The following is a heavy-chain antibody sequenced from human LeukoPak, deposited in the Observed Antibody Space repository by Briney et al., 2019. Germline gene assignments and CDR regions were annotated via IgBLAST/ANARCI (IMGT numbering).Heavy chain of an antibody. CDR3: ASDPPGLGIDH. J-gene: IGHJ4*02. CDR1: GFSFSTYW. CDR2: MNSDGSST. Sequence: GGSLRLSCAASGFSFSTYWMHWVRQAPGKGLVWVSRMNSDGSSTSYADSVKGRFTISRDNAKNTLYLQMDSPRAEDTAVYYCASDPPGLGIDHWGQGTLVTVSS. V-gene: IGHV3-74*01.